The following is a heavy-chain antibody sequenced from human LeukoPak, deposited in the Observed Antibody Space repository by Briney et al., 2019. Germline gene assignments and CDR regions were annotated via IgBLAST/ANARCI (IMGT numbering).Heavy chain of an antibody. CDR2: ISSSSSYI. V-gene: IGHV3-21*01. CDR3: ASVGATTPGAFDI. Sequence: GGSLRLSCAASGFTLSSYSMNWVRQAPGKGLEWVSSISSSSSYIYYADSVKGRFTISRDNAKNSLYLQMNSLRAEDTAVYYCASVGATTPGAFDIWGQGTMVTVSS. D-gene: IGHD1-26*01. CDR1: GFTLSSYS. J-gene: IGHJ3*02.